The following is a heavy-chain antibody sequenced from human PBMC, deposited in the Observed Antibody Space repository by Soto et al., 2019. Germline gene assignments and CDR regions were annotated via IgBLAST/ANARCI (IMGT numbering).Heavy chain of an antibody. J-gene: IGHJ4*02. D-gene: IGHD3-9*01. Sequence: ASVKVSCKASGYTFTGYYMHWVRQAPGQGLEWMGWINPNSGGTNYAQKFQGWVTMTRDTSISTAYMELSRLRSDDTAVYYCARGSGLRYFDWLLTNWGQGTLVTVSS. CDR3: ARGSGLRYFDWLLTN. V-gene: IGHV1-2*04. CDR2: INPNSGGT. CDR1: GYTFTGYY.